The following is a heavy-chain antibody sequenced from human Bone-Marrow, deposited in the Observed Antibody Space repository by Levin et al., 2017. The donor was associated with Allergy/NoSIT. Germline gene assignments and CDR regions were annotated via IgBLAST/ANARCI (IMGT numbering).Heavy chain of an antibody. J-gene: IGHJ4*02. Sequence: SCAASGFTFSSYAMHWVRQAPGKGLEWVAVISYDGSNKYYADSVKGRFTISRDNSKNTLYLQMNSLRAEDTAVYYCARAVDTYYDSSGYSRWGQGTLVTVSS. CDR1: GFTFSSYA. V-gene: IGHV3-30-3*01. D-gene: IGHD3-22*01. CDR3: ARAVDTYYDSSGYSR. CDR2: ISYDGSNK.